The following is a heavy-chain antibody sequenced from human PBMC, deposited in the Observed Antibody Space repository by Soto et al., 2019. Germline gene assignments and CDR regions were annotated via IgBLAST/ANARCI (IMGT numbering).Heavy chain of an antibody. V-gene: IGHV3-30-3*01. J-gene: IGHJ4*02. Sequence: GVLRLSCAASGITLSSYGVHWVRQAPGKGLEWVASISYDGSNEYYVDSVKGRFTISRDNSKNTLWLQMNSLRAEDTAVYYCASVGYGYDSSIVWGQGTQVTVSS. CDR3: ASVGYGYDSSIV. CDR1: GITLSSYG. CDR2: ISYDGSNE. D-gene: IGHD3-22*01.